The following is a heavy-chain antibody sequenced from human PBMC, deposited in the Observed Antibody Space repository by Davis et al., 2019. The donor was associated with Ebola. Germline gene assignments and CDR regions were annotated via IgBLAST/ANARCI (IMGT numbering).Heavy chain of an antibody. CDR3: ARFTDSSGWSLGY. V-gene: IGHV5-51*01. J-gene: IGHJ4*02. CDR2: IYPGDSDT. CDR1: GYSFTNYW. Sequence: GESLKISCKGSGYSFTNYWIAWVRQMPGKGLEWMGIIYPGDSDTRYSPSLQGQVTISADKSISTAYLQWSSLKASDTAMYYCARFTDSSGWSLGYWGQGTLVTVSS. D-gene: IGHD6-19*01.